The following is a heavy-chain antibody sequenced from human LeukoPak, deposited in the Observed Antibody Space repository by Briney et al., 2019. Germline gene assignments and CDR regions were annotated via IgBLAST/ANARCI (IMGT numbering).Heavy chain of an antibody. CDR2: ISSSSSYI. Sequence: GGSLRLSCAASGFTFSSYSMNWVRQAPGKGLEWISSISSSSSYIYYADSVKGRFTISRDNAKNSLYLQMNSLRAEDTAVYYCARDAGYYYYGMDVWGQGTTVTVSS. V-gene: IGHV3-21*01. CDR1: GFTFSSYS. J-gene: IGHJ6*02. CDR3: ARDAGYYYYGMDV.